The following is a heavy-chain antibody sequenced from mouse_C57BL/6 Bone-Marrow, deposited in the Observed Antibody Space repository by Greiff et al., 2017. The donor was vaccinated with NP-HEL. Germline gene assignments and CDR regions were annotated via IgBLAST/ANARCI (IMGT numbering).Heavy chain of an antibody. CDR2: IRLKSDNYAT. D-gene: IGHD2-5*01. CDR1: GFTFSNYW. CDR3: TGCGSNYVWYFDV. J-gene: IGHJ1*03. Sequence: EVKLEESGGGLVQPGGSMKLSCVASGFTFSNYWMNWVRQSPEKGLEWVAQIRLKSDNYATHYAESVKGRFTISRDDSKSSVYLQMNNLRAEDTGIYYCTGCGSNYVWYFDVWGTGTTVTVSS. V-gene: IGHV6-3*01.